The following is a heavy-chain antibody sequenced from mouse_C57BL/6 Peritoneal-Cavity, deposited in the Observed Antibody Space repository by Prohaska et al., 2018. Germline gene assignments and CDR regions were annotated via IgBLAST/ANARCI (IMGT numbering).Heavy chain of an antibody. D-gene: IGHD2-1*01. Sequence: DGSSTYYLDSLKSRFIISRDNAKNILYLQMSSLKSEDTATYYCARDSGNSYAMDYWGQGTSVTVSS. CDR3: ARDSGNSYAMDY. V-gene: IGHV5-16*01. J-gene: IGHJ4*01. CDR2: DGSST.